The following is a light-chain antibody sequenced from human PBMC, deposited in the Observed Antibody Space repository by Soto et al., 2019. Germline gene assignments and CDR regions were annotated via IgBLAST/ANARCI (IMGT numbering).Light chain of an antibody. J-gene: IGKJ5*01. CDR2: DAS. V-gene: IGKV3-11*01. CDR1: QSISIY. Sequence: EIVLTQSPATLSLSPGERATLSCRAIQSISIYLAWYRQKPGQAPRLLIYDASNRATGIPARFSGSGSGSDFTLTISSLEPEDFAVYYGQQHNNWPPEITFGQGTRLEIK. CDR3: QQHNNWPPEIT.